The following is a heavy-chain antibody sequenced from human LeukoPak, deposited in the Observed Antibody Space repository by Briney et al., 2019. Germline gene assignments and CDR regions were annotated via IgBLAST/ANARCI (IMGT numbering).Heavy chain of an antibody. D-gene: IGHD3-22*01. CDR1: GGSITSYY. V-gene: IGHV4-59*08. Sequence: PSETLPLTCTVSGGSITSYYWSWIRQPPGTGLEWMGYIYSSGSTNYNPSLKSRVAISVDTSRNQFSLKLNSVTAADTAVYFCARHYYDRSGSYSFDYWGQGALVTVSS. J-gene: IGHJ4*02. CDR2: IYSSGST. CDR3: ARHYYDRSGSYSFDY.